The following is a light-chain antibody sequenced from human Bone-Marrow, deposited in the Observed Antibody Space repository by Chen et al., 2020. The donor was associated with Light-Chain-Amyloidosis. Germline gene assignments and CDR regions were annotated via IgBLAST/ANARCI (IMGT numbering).Light chain of an antibody. Sequence: EIVLTQSPGTLSLSPGEGANLSCRTTQTISSNYLTWYQQKFGQAPRLHIYGSSSRATGIPDRFTGSGSETDFTLTINRLEPEDFAIYYCQQYGTSPLTFGGGTKVEIK. V-gene: IGKV3-20*01. CDR3: QQYGTSPLT. CDR1: QTISSNY. J-gene: IGKJ4*01. CDR2: GSS.